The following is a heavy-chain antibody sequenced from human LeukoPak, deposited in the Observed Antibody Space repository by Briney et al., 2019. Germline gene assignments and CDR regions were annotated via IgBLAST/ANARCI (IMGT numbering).Heavy chain of an antibody. D-gene: IGHD1-7*01. J-gene: IGHJ4*02. CDR1: GFTSTRYA. Sequence: PGGSLRLSCATSGFTSTRYAMSWVRQAPGKGLEWVSAISDAGANTYYADSVKGRFTISTDNSKNTLYLQMNNLRAEDTAIYYCAKRTTTFDYWGQGTLVTVSS. CDR3: AKRTTTFDY. CDR2: ISDAGANT. V-gene: IGHV3-23*01.